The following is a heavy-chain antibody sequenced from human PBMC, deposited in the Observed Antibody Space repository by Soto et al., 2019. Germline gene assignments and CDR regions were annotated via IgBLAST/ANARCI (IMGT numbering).Heavy chain of an antibody. CDR2: IYLSGST. D-gene: IGHD3-16*01. V-gene: IGHV4-39*01. CDR3: ARRPMITFGEIILGAYFDH. CDR1: GGAIRSSDYY. Sequence: PSETLSLTCNVSGGAIRSSDYYWGWIRQPPGKGLEWIGSIYLSGSTYYNPSLKSRVTISVDTSKNQLSLELSSVTAADTAVYYCARRPMITFGEIILGAYFDHWGQGALLTVSS. J-gene: IGHJ4*02.